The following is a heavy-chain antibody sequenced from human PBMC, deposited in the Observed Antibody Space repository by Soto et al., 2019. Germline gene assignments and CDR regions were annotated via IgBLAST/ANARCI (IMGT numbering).Heavy chain of an antibody. V-gene: IGHV3-48*02. D-gene: IGHD3-3*01. CDR3: ARESRFLEWLSLNWFDP. J-gene: IGHJ5*02. Sequence: GKGLEWVSYISSSSSTIYYADSVKGRFTISRDNAKNSLYLQMNSLRDEDTAVYYCARESRFLEWLSLNWFDPWGKGTLVTVSS. CDR2: ISSSSSTI.